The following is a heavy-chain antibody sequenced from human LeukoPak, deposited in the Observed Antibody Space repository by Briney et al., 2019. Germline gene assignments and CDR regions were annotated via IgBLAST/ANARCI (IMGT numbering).Heavy chain of an antibody. CDR3: ASLMTTVTTGDY. D-gene: IGHD4-17*01. V-gene: IGHV4-59*01. CDR2: IYYSGST. CDR1: GGSISSYC. J-gene: IGHJ4*02. Sequence: SETLSLTCTVSGGSISSYCWSWIRQPPGKGLKWIGYIYYSGSTNYNPSLKSRVTMSVDTSKNQFSLNLSSVTAADTAVYYCASLMTTVTTGDYWGQGTLVTVSS.